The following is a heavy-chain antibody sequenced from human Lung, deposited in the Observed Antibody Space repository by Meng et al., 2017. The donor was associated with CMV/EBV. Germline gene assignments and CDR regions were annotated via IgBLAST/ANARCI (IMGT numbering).Heavy chain of an antibody. V-gene: IGHV4-31*03. CDR2: IHSSGGT. CDR3: ARASYGSGSPLGESWFDP. J-gene: IGHJ5*02. Sequence: VQRQGSGPGLVKPSQTLSLTCTVSGGSISSGGYYWSWIRQHPGKGLGWIGYIHSSGGTYYNPSLRSRLTISVDTSKNQFSLKLSSVTAADTAVYYCARASYGSGSPLGESWFDPWGQGTLVTVSS. D-gene: IGHD3-10*01. CDR1: GGSISSGGYY.